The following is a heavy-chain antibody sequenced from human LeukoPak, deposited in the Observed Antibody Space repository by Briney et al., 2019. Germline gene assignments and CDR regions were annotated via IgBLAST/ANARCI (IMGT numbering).Heavy chain of an antibody. D-gene: IGHD4-17*01. Sequence: GGSLRLSCAASGFTFSSYAMTWVRQAPGKGLEWVSYISSSGSTIYYADSVKGRFTISRDNAKNSLYLQMNSLRAEDTAVYYCARIPSTVTTFGDNYYYYYYMDVWGKGTTVTVSS. J-gene: IGHJ6*03. V-gene: IGHV3-48*04. CDR3: ARIPSTVTTFGDNYYYYYYMDV. CDR1: GFTFSSYA. CDR2: ISSSGSTI.